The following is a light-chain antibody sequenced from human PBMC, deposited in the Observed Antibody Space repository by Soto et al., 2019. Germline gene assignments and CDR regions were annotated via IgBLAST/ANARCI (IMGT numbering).Light chain of an antibody. J-gene: IGKJ1*01. CDR2: GAS. CDR3: QQYNNWPPWT. Sequence: EIVMTQSPATLSVSPGERATLSCMASQSVSSNLAGYQQKPGQAPRLLIYGASTRATGSPARFSGRGSGTEFTLTISSLQSEDFAVYYCQQYNNWPPWTFGQGTKVEIK. CDR1: QSVSSN. V-gene: IGKV3-15*01.